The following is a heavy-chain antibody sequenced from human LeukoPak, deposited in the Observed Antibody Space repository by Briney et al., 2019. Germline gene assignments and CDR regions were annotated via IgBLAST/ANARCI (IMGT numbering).Heavy chain of an antibody. CDR3: ARDYRDSFDY. V-gene: IGHV3-21*01. Sequence: GGSLRLSCAASGFTFSSYSMNWVRQAPGKGLEWVSSISSTSSYTYYADSVKGRFTISRDNAKNSLSLQMNSLRGEDTAVYYCARDYRDSFDYWGQGTLVTVSS. J-gene: IGHJ4*02. D-gene: IGHD1-14*01. CDR1: GFTFSSYS. CDR2: ISSTSSYT.